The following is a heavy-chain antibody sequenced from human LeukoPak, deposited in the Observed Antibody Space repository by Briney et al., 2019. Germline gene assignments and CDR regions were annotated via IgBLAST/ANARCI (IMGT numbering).Heavy chain of an antibody. D-gene: IGHD4-17*01. CDR1: GSSISSYY. V-gene: IGHV4-59*08. CDR3: AGGTTTELGY. J-gene: IGHJ4*02. Sequence: SETLSLTCTVSGSSISSYYWSWIRQPPGKGLEWIGYIDYSGSTNYNPSLKSRVTISEDTSKNQFSLKLSSVTAADTAVYYCAGGTTTELGYWGQGTLVTVSS. CDR2: IDYSGST.